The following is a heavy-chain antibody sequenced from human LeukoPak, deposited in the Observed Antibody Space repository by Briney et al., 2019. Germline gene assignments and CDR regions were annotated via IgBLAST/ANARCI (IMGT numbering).Heavy chain of an antibody. D-gene: IGHD5-18*01. CDR2: INHSGST. Sequence: SETLSLTCAVYGGSFSGYYWSWIRQPPGKGLEWIGEINHSGSTNYNPSLKSRVTLSVDTSKNQFSLKLSSVTAADTAVYYCARSSYGRNFDYWGQGTLVTVSS. V-gene: IGHV4-34*01. CDR1: GGSFSGYY. CDR3: ARSSYGRNFDY. J-gene: IGHJ4*02.